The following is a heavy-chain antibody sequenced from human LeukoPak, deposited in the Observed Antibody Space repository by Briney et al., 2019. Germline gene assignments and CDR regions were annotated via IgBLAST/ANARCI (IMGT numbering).Heavy chain of an antibody. CDR1: GGSFSGYY. CDR2: INHSGST. J-gene: IGHJ4*02. D-gene: IGHD5-12*01. V-gene: IGHV4-34*01. CDR3: ARGRYASDY. Sequence: SETLSLTCAVYGGSFSGYYWSWIRQPPGKGLEWIEEINHSGSTNYNPSLKSRVTISVDTSKNQFSLKLSSVTAADTAVYYCARGRYASDYWGQGTLVTVSS.